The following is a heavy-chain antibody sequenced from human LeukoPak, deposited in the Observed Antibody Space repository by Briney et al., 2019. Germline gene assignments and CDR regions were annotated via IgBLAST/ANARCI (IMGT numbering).Heavy chain of an antibody. D-gene: IGHD2-2*02. CDR1: GYTFTSYY. CDR2: INPSGGST. V-gene: IGHV1-46*01. Sequence: ASVKVSCKASGYTFTSYYVHWVRQAPGQGLEWMGIINPSGGSTSYAQKFQGRVTMTRDTSTSTVYMELSSLRSEDTAVYYCARAGACSSTTCYTGFYYYYGMDVWGQGTTVTVSS. CDR3: ARAGACSSTTCYTGFYYYYGMDV. J-gene: IGHJ6*02.